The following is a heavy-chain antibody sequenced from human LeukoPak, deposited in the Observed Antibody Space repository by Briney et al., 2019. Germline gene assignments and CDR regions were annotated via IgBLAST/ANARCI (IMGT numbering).Heavy chain of an antibody. V-gene: IGHV4-34*01. J-gene: IGHJ6*03. Sequence: GSLRLSCAASGFTFSTYTMNWVRQAPGKGLEWIGEINHSGSTNYNPSLKSRVTISVDTSKNQFSLELSSATAADTAVYFCARGRVSSSTRYSTYYYYFYMDVWGKGTTVTVSS. CDR1: GFTFSTYT. CDR2: INHSGST. D-gene: IGHD4-11*01. CDR3: ARGRVSSSTRYSTYYYYFYMDV.